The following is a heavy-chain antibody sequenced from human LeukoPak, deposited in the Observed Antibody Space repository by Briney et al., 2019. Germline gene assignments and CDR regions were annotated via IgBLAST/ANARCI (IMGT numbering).Heavy chain of an antibody. D-gene: IGHD1-26*01. Sequence: PSETLSLTCVVSGGSISGHYWSWIRQPPGEGLEWIGFISDSGSTTYNPSLESRVTILVDTSKNQFSLKLRSVTAADTAVYFCGRGGHYFDPWGQGTLVIVSP. J-gene: IGHJ5*02. V-gene: IGHV4-59*11. CDR1: GGSISGHY. CDR3: GRGGHYFDP. CDR2: ISDSGST.